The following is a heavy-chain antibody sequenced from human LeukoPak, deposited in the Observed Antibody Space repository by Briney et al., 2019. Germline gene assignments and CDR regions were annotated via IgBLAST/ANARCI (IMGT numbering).Heavy chain of an antibody. V-gene: IGHV3-53*05. CDR1: GFTVSSNY. CDR2: IYSGGST. J-gene: IGHJ6*02. Sequence: GGSLRLSCAASGFTVSSNYMSWVRQAPGKGLEWVSVIYSGGSTYYADSVKGRFTISRDNSKNTLYLQMNSLRAEDTAVYYCARQDCSSTSCYSHYYYGMDVWGQGTTVTVSS. D-gene: IGHD2-2*01. CDR3: ARQDCSSTSCYSHYYYGMDV.